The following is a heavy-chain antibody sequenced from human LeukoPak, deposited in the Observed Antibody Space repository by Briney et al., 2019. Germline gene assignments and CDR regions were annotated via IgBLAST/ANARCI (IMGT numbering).Heavy chain of an antibody. D-gene: IGHD3-3*01. J-gene: IGHJ4*02. CDR2: ISGSGGST. V-gene: IGHV3-23*01. Sequence: PGGSLRLSCAASGFTFSSYAMSWVRQAPGKGLEWVSAISGSGGSTYYADSVKGRFTISRDNSKNTLYLQMNSLRAEDTAVYYCAKDIGPLYYDFWSGSQWGQGTLVTVSS. CDR3: AKDIGPLYYDFWSGSQ. CDR1: GFTFSSYA.